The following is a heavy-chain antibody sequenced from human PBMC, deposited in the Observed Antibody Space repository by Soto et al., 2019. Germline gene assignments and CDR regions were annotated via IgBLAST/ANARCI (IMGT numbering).Heavy chain of an antibody. V-gene: IGHV1-69*02. CDR2: IIPILGIA. CDR3: ARGVRGPAMVAY. J-gene: IGHJ4*02. D-gene: IGHD5-18*01. CDR1: GGTFSSYT. Sequence: QVQLVQSGAEVKKPGSSVKVSCKASGGTFSSYTISWVRQAPGQGLEWMGRIIPILGIANYAQKFQGRVTITADKSTSTAYMELSSLRSEDTAVYYCARGVRGPAMVAYWGQGTLVTVSS.